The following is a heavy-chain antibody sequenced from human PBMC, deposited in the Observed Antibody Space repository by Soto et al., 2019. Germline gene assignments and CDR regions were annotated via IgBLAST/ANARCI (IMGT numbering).Heavy chain of an antibody. CDR3: AKDTHLNYDFWSGYSGDFDY. Sequence: EVQLVESGGGLVQPGRSLRLSCAASGFTFDDYAMHWVRQAPGKGLEWVSGISWNSGSIGYADSVKGRFTISRDNAKNSLYLQMNRLRAEDTALYYCAKDTHLNYDFWSGYSGDFDYWGQGTLVTVSS. D-gene: IGHD3-3*01. V-gene: IGHV3-9*01. J-gene: IGHJ4*02. CDR1: GFTFDDYA. CDR2: ISWNSGSI.